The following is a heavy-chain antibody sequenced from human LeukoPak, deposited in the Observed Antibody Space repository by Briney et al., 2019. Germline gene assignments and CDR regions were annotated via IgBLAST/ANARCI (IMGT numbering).Heavy chain of an antibody. J-gene: IGHJ6*04. CDR3: ARVVAYSSGWHAGMDV. D-gene: IGHD6-19*01. CDR1: GFTFSSYT. CDR2: ISSNSTYI. Sequence: GGSLRLSCAASGFTFSSYTMNWVRQAPGKGLEWVSSISSNSTYIYSADLVKGRFTISRDNAKNSLYLQMNSLRAEDTTVYYCARVVAYSSGWHAGMDVWGKGTTVTVSS. V-gene: IGHV3-21*01.